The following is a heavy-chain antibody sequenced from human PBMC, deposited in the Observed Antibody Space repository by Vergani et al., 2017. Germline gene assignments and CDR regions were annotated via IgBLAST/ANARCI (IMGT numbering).Heavy chain of an antibody. CDR3: ARERHGEDCSSXSCYKGYYYYYMDV. D-gene: IGHD2-2*02. CDR2: IYTSGST. J-gene: IGHJ6*03. V-gene: IGHV4-4*07. CDR1: GGSISSYY. Sequence: QVQLQESGPGLVKPSETLSLTCTVSGGSISSYYWSWIRQPAGKGLEWIGRIYTSGSTNYNPSLKSRVTMSVDTSKNQFSLKLSSVTAADTAVYYCARERHGEDCSSXSCYKGYYYYYMDVWGKGTTVTVSS.